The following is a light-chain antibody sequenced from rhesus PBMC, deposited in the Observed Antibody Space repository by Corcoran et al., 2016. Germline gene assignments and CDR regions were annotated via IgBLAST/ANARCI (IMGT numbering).Light chain of an antibody. CDR1: QGINNY. V-gene: IGKV1-66*01. CDR2: YAP. J-gene: IGKJ2*01. Sequence: DIQMTQSPSSLSASVGDRVTITCRASQGINNYLSWYQQKPGKAPKPLIYYAPSLETGVPSRFSGSRAGTDYTLTISSLQPEDIATYYCQQYNNSPYSFGQGTKVEIK. CDR3: QQYNNSPYS.